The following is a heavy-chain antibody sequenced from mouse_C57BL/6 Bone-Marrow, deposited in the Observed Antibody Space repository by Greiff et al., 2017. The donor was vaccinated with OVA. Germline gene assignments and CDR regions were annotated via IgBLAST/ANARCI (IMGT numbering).Heavy chain of an antibody. CDR2: IWRGGST. Sequence: QVHVKQSGPGLVQPSQSLSITCTVSGFSLTSYGVHWVRQSPGKGLEWLGVIWRGGSTDYNAAFMSRLSITKDNSKSQVFFKMNSLQADDTAIYYCAKIPYYYGSSYVTYWGQGTLVTVSA. CDR1: GFSLTSYG. V-gene: IGHV2-5*01. J-gene: IGHJ3*01. D-gene: IGHD1-1*01. CDR3: AKIPYYYGSSYVTY.